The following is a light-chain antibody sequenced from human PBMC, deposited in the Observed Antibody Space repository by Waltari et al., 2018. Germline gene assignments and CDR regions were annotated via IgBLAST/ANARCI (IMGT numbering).Light chain of an antibody. Sequence: DIVMTQSPRSLSVSPGQSASISCKSSQSLLHVNGKTYLYWYLQRPGQSPQLLISEVSSRLSGVPDRFSGSGSGTDFTLKISRMEPEDVGLNYCMQGVKLPLTFGGGTKVEIK. CDR2: EVS. CDR1: QSLLHVNGKTY. V-gene: IGKV2-29*03. J-gene: IGKJ4*01. CDR3: MQGVKLPLT.